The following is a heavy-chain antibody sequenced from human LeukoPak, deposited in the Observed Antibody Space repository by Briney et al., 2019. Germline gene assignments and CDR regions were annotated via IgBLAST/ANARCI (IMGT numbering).Heavy chain of an antibody. CDR3: EGGSWYFQDAFDI. CDR1: GYSISSGYY. J-gene: IGHJ3*02. CDR2: IYHSGST. D-gene: IGHD6-13*01. V-gene: IGHV4-38-2*02. Sequence: PSETLSLTCTVSGYSISSGYYWGWIRQPPGKGLEWIGSIYHSGSTYYNPSLKSRVTISVDTSKNQFSLKLSSVTAADTAVYYCEGGSWYFQDAFDIWGQGTMVTVSS.